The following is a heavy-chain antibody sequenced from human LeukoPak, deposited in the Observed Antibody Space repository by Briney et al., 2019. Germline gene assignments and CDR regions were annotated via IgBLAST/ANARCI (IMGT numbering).Heavy chain of an antibody. V-gene: IGHV3-7*01. CDR3: ARDKRGHHY. CDR2: IKQDGSEK. CDR1: GFTFSTYW. Sequence: PGGSLRLSCAASGFTFSTYWMTWVRQAPGKGLEWVANIKQDGSEKYYVDSVEGRFTISRDNAKNSLHLQMNSLRAEDTAVYYCARDKRGHHYWGQGTLVTVSS. J-gene: IGHJ4*02. D-gene: IGHD2-15*01.